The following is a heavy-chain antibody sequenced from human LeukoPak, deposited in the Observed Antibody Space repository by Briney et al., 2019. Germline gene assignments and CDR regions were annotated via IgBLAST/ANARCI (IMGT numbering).Heavy chain of an antibody. CDR1: GYSFTSYW. CDR3: ARPRSGSYSPSVYFDY. J-gene: IGHJ4*02. V-gene: IGHV5-51*01. D-gene: IGHD3-10*01. CDR2: IYPGDSDT. Sequence: KFGESLKISCKGSGYSFTSYWIGWVRQMPGKGLEWMGFIYPGDSDTRYSPSFQGQVTISADKSISTAYLQWSSLKASDTAMYYCARPRSGSYSPSVYFDYWGQGTLVTVSS.